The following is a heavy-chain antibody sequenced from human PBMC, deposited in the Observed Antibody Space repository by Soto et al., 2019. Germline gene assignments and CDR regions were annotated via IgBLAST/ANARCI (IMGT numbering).Heavy chain of an antibody. J-gene: IGHJ6*02. CDR1: GFTFSSYA. CDR2: ISGSGGST. V-gene: IGHV3-23*01. D-gene: IGHD4-17*01. Sequence: GGSLRLSCAASGFTFSSYAMSWVRQAPGKGLEWVSAISGSGGSTYYADSVKGRFTISRDNSKNTLYLQMNSLRAEDTAVYYCAKDQTYGDYRIPYGMDVWGQGTTVTVSS. CDR3: AKDQTYGDYRIPYGMDV.